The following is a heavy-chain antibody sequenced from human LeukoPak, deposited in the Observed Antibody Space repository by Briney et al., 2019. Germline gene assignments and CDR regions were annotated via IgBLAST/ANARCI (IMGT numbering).Heavy chain of an antibody. Sequence: GGSLRLSCAASGFTFSSYSMNWVRQAPGKGLEWVSSISSSSSYIYYADSVKGRFTISRDNPKNSLYLQMNSLRAEDTAVYYCARGESLWYGEYPYYGMDVWGEGSTVTVSS. D-gene: IGHD3-10*01. J-gene: IGHJ6*04. CDR1: GFTFSSYS. V-gene: IGHV3-21*01. CDR3: ARGESLWYGEYPYYGMDV. CDR2: ISSSSSYI.